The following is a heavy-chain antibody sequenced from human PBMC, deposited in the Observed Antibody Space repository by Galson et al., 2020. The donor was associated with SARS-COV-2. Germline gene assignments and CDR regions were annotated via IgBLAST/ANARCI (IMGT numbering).Heavy chain of an antibody. D-gene: IGHD3-16*01. J-gene: IGHJ4*02. Sequence: GESLKISCGASGFTFRSYGMSWVRQAPGKGLEWVAAISGSGGDTYYADSVKGRFTISRDNSKNTLYLHMNSLSAEDTALYYCAKDDLVGGVTAGFDYWGQGTLVTVSS. CDR2: ISGSGGDT. CDR3: AKDDLVGGVTAGFDY. CDR1: GFTFRSYG. V-gene: IGHV3-23*01.